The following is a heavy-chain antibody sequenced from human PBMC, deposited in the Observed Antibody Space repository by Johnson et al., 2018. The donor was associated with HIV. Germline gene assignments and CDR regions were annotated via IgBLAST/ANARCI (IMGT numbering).Heavy chain of an antibody. V-gene: IGHV3-49*03. J-gene: IGHJ3*02. CDR3: ARDTSGEGRAFDI. D-gene: IGHD3-16*01. CDR2: IRRRASGATT. CDR1: GFTFGDYA. Sequence: VQLVESGGGLVQPGRSLRLSCTGSGFTFGDYAISWFRQAPGKGLEEVGFIRRRASGATTHYAASVTGRFTISRDDSKSIAYLQMNSLRGEDTAVYYCARDTSGEGRAFDIWGQGTMVTVSS.